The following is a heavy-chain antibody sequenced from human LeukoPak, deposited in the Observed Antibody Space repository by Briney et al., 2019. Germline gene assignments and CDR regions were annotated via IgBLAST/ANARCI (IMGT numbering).Heavy chain of an antibody. J-gene: IGHJ5*02. CDR1: GFTVSSNY. Sequence: GGSLRLSCAASGFTVSSNYMSWARQAPGKGLEWVSVIYSGGSTYYADSVKGRFTISRDNSKNTLYLQMNSLRAEDTAVYYCAREITAAAGTSWFDPWGQGTLVTVSS. CDR3: AREITAAAGTSWFDP. D-gene: IGHD6-13*01. CDR2: IYSGGST. V-gene: IGHV3-53*01.